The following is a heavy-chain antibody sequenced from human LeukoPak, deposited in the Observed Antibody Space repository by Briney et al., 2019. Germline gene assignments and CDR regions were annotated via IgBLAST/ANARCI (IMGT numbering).Heavy chain of an antibody. D-gene: IGHD3-10*01. J-gene: IGHJ3*02. Sequence: ASETLSLTCAVYGGSFSGYYWSWIRQPPGKGLEWIGEINHSGSTNYNPSLKSRVTISVDTSKNQFSLKLSSVTAADTAVYYCARRVITMVRGVGAFDIWGQGTMVTVSS. V-gene: IGHV4-34*01. CDR1: GGSFSGYY. CDR2: INHSGST. CDR3: ARRVITMVRGVGAFDI.